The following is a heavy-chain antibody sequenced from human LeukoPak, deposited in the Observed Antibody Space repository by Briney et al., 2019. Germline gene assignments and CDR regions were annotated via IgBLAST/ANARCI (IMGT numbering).Heavy chain of an antibody. D-gene: IGHD6-19*01. J-gene: IGHJ5*02. CDR3: ARGSAVAGTSGDWFDP. Sequence: ASVKVSCKASGYTFTSYGISWVRQAPGQGLEWMGWISAYNGNTNYAQKLQGRVTMTTDTSTSTAYVELRSLRSEDTAVYYCARGSAVAGTSGDWFDPWGQGTLVTVSS. CDR2: ISAYNGNT. V-gene: IGHV1-18*01. CDR1: GYTFTSYG.